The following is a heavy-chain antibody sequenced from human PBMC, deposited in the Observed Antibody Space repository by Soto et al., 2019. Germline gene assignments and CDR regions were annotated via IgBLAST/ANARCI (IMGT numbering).Heavy chain of an antibody. CDR1: GYTFTSYA. D-gene: IGHD3-3*01. CDR2: INAGNGNT. CDR3: ARSITIFGVAPFDP. V-gene: IGHV1-3*01. J-gene: IGHJ5*02. Sequence: QVQLVQSGAEVKKPGASVKVSCKASGYTFTSYAMHWVRQAPGQRLEWMGWINAGNGNTKYSQKFQGRVTITRDTAVSTAYMELSSLRSEDTAVYYCARSITIFGVAPFDPWGQGTLVTVSS.